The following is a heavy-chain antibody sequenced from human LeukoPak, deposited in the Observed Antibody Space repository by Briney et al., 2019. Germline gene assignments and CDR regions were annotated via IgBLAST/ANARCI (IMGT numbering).Heavy chain of an antibody. D-gene: IGHD6-13*01. CDR1: GGSISSYY. Sequence: PSETLSLTCTISGGSISSYYWSWIRQPPGKGLEWIGYIYYSGSTNYNPSLKSRVTISVDTSKNQFSLKLSSVTAADAAVYYCAEAGNAFDIWGQGTMVTVSS. V-gene: IGHV4-59*01. CDR2: IYYSGST. CDR3: AEAGNAFDI. J-gene: IGHJ3*02.